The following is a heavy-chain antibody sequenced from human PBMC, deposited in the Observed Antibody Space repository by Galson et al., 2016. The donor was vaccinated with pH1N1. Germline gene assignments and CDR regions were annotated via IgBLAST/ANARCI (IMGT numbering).Heavy chain of an antibody. CDR3: AKENWGCEY. J-gene: IGHJ4*02. CDR1: GFTFSRYY. V-gene: IGHV3-7*01. Sequence: SLRLSCAASGFTFSRYYMPWVRQAPGKGLEWVANITPDGSEKNYVDSVKGRFTISRDNAKNSVYLQMNSLRAEDTAVYYCAKENWGCEYWGQGTLVTVSS. D-gene: IGHD7-27*01. CDR2: ITPDGSEK.